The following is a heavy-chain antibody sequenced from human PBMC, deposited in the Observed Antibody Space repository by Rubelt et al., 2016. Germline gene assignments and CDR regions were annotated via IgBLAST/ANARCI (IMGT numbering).Heavy chain of an antibody. CDR2: INHSGST. CDR1: GGSFSGYY. D-gene: IGHD3-16*01. Sequence: QVQLQQWGAGLLKPSETLSLTCAVSGGSFSGYYWCWIRQPPGKGLEWIGEINHSGSTNYNPSLKSRVTISVDTSKNQFSLKLSSVTAADTALYYCVRGLGDREWVYFDAWGQGTLVTVSS. V-gene: IGHV4-34*01. CDR3: VRGLGDREWVYFDA. J-gene: IGHJ5*02.